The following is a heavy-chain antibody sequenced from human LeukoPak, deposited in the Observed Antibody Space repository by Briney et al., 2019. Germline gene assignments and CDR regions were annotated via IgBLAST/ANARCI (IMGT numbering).Heavy chain of an antibody. V-gene: IGHV3-30*02. CDR1: GFTFSSYG. CDR2: IRYDGSNK. J-gene: IGHJ4*02. Sequence: QSGGSLRLSCAASGFTFSSYGMHWVRQAPGKGLEWVAFIRYDGSNKYYADSVKGRFTISRDNSKNTLYLQMNSLRAEDTAVYYCAKEAASNYYFDYWGQGTLVTVSS. D-gene: IGHD6-25*01. CDR3: AKEAASNYYFDY.